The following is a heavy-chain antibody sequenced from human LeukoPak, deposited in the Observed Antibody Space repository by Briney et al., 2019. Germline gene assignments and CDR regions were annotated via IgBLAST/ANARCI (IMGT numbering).Heavy chain of an antibody. CDR2: INPNSGGT. CDR3: ARDRAYSSSFNWFDP. Sequence: ASVKVSCKASGYTFTGYYMHWVRQAPGQGLEWMGWINPNSGGTNYAQKFQGRVTMTRDTSISTAYMELSRLRSDDTAVYYCARDRAYSSSFNWFDPWGQGTLVTVSS. J-gene: IGHJ5*02. D-gene: IGHD6-13*01. V-gene: IGHV1-2*02. CDR1: GYTFTGYY.